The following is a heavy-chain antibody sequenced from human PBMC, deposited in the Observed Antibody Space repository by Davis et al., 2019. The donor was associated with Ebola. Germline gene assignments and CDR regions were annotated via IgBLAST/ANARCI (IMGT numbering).Heavy chain of an antibody. CDR3: ARGTVVVVAV. CDR2: IYYSGST. Sequence: SETLSLSCTVSGGSISSYYWSWIRQPPGKGLEWIGYIYYSGSTNYNPSLKSRVTISVDTSKNQFSLKLSSVTAADTAVYYCARGTVVVVAVWGQGTLVTVSS. J-gene: IGHJ4*02. D-gene: IGHD2-15*01. V-gene: IGHV4-59*08. CDR1: GGSISSYY.